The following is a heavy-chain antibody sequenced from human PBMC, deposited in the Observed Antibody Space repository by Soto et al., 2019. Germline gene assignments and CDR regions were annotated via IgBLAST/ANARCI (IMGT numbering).Heavy chain of an antibody. CDR2: ISGSGGST. CDR3: AKALSYGYSSSWYGRNDFDY. D-gene: IGHD6-13*01. CDR1: GFTFSSYA. V-gene: IGHV3-23*01. Sequence: GGSLRLSCAASGFTFSSYAMSWVRQAPGKGLEWVSAISGSGGSTYYADSVKGRFTISRDNSKNTLYLQMNSLRAEDTAVYYCAKALSYGYSSSWYGRNDFDYWGQGTLVTVSS. J-gene: IGHJ4*02.